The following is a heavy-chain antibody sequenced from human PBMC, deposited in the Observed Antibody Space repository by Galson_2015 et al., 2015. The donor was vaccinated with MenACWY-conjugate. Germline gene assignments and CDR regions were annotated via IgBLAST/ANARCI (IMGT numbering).Heavy chain of an antibody. Sequence: SLRLSCAASGFTFSNHGMHWVRQAPDEGLEWVAVISFDGSTKYYADSVKGRFTISRDNAKNSLYLQMSSLRAEDTAVYYCARGGDVEVVPAARYGMDVRGQGTTVTVSS. CDR2: ISFDGSTK. D-gene: IGHD2-2*01. CDR1: GFTFSNHG. V-gene: IGHV3-30*03. J-gene: IGHJ6*02. CDR3: ARGGDVEVVPAARYGMDV.